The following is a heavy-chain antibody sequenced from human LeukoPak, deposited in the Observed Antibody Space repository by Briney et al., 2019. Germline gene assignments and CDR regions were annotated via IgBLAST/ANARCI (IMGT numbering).Heavy chain of an antibody. D-gene: IGHD2-2*01. V-gene: IGHV4-61*02. CDR2: IYTSGST. CDR3: ARDRRLGYCSSTSCNYYMDV. Sequence: SQTLSLTCTVSGGSISSGSYYWSWIRQPAGKGLEWIGRIYTSGSTNYNPSLKSRVTISVDTSKNQFSLKLSSVTAADTAVYYCARDRRLGYCSSTSCNYYMDVWGKGTTVTVSS. J-gene: IGHJ6*03. CDR1: GGSISSGSYY.